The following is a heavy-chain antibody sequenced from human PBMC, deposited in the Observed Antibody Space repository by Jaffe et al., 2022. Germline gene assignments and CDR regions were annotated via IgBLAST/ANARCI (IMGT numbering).Heavy chain of an antibody. J-gene: IGHJ4*02. CDR1: GFTFSSYW. CDR2: INSDGSST. CDR3: ARGGITMVQGVNPNDY. Sequence: EVQLVESGGGLVQPGGSLRLSCAASGFTFSSYWMHWVRQAPGKGLVWVSRINSDGSSTSYADSVKGRFTISRDNAKNTLYLQMNSLRAEDTAVYYCARGGITMVQGVNPNDYWGQGTLVTVSS. V-gene: IGHV3-74*01. D-gene: IGHD3-10*01.